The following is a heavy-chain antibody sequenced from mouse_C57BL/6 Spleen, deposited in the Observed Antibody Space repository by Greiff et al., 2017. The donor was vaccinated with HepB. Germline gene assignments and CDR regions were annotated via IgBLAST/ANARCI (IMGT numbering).Heavy chain of an antibody. V-gene: IGHV1-74*01. Sequence: QVQLKQPGAELVKPGASVKVSCKASGYTFTSYWMHWVKQRPGQGLEWIGRIHPSDSDTNYNQKFKGKATLTVDKSSSTAYMQLSSLTSEDSAVYYCAIPASRQLRLREAYWGQGTLVTVSA. D-gene: IGHD3-2*02. CDR2: IHPSDSDT. CDR3: AIPASRQLRLREAY. J-gene: IGHJ3*01. CDR1: GYTFTSYW.